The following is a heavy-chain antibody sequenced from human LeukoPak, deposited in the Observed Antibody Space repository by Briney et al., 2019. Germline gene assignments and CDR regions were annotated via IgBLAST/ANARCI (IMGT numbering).Heavy chain of an antibody. V-gene: IGHV3-11*01. CDR3: AREMGGDYGSGTFFDL. CDR1: EFVFSDYY. CDR2: ISSGGDAK. D-gene: IGHD3-10*01. Sequence: GGSLRLSCAASEFVFSDYYMSWVRQAPGKGLEWVSYISSGGDAKYYADSVKGRFTISRDNAKNSLYLQMNNLRAEDTAVYYCAREMGGDYGSGTFFDLWGQGNMVTVSS. J-gene: IGHJ4*02.